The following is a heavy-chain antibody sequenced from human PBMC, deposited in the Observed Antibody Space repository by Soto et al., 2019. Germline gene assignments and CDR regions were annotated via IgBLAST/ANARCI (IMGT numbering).Heavy chain of an antibody. J-gene: IGHJ6*02. CDR3: ARDGDILTGYGMDV. D-gene: IGHD3-9*01. CDR2: IYYSGSS. CDR1: GGSISSGAYY. V-gene: IGHV4-31*11. Sequence: QVQLQESGPGLVKPSQTLSLTCAVSGGSISSGAYYWTWIRQHPGKGLEWIGYIYYSGSSYYNPSHRSRVTISVDTSKNQFSLKLSSVTAADTAVYYCARDGDILTGYGMDVWGQGTTVTVSS.